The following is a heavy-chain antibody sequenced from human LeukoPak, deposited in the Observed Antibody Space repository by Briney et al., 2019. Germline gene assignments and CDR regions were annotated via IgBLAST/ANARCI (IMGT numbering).Heavy chain of an antibody. Sequence: GGTLRLSCAASGFIFRSHGMNWIRQATGKGLEWVSLIYSDDTTLYADSVKGRFTISRDISKNTLYLQMSSLRAEDTAVYYCAKIYSNSSSWGQGTLVTVSP. CDR3: AKIYSNSSS. D-gene: IGHD6-6*01. CDR1: GFIFRSHG. J-gene: IGHJ5*02. V-gene: IGHV3-53*01. CDR2: IYSDDTT.